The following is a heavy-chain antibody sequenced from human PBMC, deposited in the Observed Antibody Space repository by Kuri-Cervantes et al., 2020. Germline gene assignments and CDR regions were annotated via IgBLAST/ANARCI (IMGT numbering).Heavy chain of an antibody. D-gene: IGHD6-13*01. Sequence: ETLSLTCAASGFTFSSYWMHWVRQAPGKGLVWVSRINSDGTNTNYADSVKGRFTISRDNAKNTLYLQMNSLRAEDTAVYYCAKAPSSSWYYFDYWGQGTLVTVSS. CDR2: INSDGTNT. CDR1: GFTFSSYW. J-gene: IGHJ4*02. V-gene: IGHV3-74*01. CDR3: AKAPSSSWYYFDY.